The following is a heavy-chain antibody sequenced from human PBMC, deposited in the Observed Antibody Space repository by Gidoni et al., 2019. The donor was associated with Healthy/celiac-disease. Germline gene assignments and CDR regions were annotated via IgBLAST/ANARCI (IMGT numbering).Heavy chain of an antibody. D-gene: IGHD4-17*01. CDR1: GFTFGDYA. V-gene: IGHV3-49*04. CDR3: TRGRGETTVTTHNY. J-gene: IGHJ4*02. Sequence: EVQLVASGGGLVQPGRSLRLSCTASGFTFGDYAMSWVRQAPGKGLEWVGFIRSKAYGGTTEYAASVKGRFTISRDDSKSIAYLQMNSLKTEDTAVYYCTRGRGETTVTTHNYWGQGTLVTVSS. CDR2: IRSKAYGGTT.